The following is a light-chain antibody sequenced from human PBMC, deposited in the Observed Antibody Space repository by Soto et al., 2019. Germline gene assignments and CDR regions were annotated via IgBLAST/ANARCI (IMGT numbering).Light chain of an antibody. CDR2: DAS. V-gene: IGKV3-11*01. J-gene: IGKJ1*01. CDR3: QQRSNWPRT. CDR1: QSVSSN. Sequence: EIVLTQSPATLSLSRGERATLSCRASQSVSSNLAWYQQKPGQAPRLLIYDASNRATGIPARFSGSGSGTDFTLTISSLEPEDFAVYYCQQRSNWPRTFGQGTKVEIK.